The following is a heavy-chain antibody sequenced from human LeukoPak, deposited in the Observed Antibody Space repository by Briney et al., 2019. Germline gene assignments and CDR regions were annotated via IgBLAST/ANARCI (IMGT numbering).Heavy chain of an antibody. CDR1: GFTFSSYA. CDR2: ISGSGGST. Sequence: GGSLRLSCAASGFTFSSYAMSWVRQAPGKGLEWVSAISGSGGSTYYADSVKGRFTISRDNSKNTLYLQMNSLRAEDTAEYYCAKSGIPAASTGEYYYYYYMDVWGKGTTVTVSS. CDR3: AKSGIPAASTGEYYYYYYMDV. D-gene: IGHD2-2*01. V-gene: IGHV3-23*01. J-gene: IGHJ6*03.